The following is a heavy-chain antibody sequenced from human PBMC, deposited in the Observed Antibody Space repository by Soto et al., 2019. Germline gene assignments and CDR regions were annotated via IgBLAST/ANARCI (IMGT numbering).Heavy chain of an antibody. CDR2: ISSSSSYI. D-gene: IGHD3-22*01. V-gene: IGHV3-21*01. CDR1: GFTFSSYS. J-gene: IGHJ4*02. Sequence: PGGSLRLSCAASGFTFSSYSMNWVRQAPGKGLEWVSSISSSSSYIYYADSVKGRFTISRDNAKNSLYLQMNSLRAEDTAVYYCARALTYYYDSSGYYGIDYWGQGTLVTVSS. CDR3: ARALTYYYDSSGYYGIDY.